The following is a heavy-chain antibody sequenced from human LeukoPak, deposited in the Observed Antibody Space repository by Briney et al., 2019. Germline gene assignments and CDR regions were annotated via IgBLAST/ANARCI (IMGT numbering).Heavy chain of an antibody. CDR3: ARESDSSGYYDAFDI. CDR2: IYYSGST. J-gene: IGHJ3*02. Sequence: PSETLSLTCTVSGGSISSYYWSWPRQPPGKGLEWIGYIYYSGSTNYNPSLKSRVTISVDTSKNQSSLKLSSVTAADTAVYYCARESDSSGYYDAFDIWGQGTMVTVSS. V-gene: IGHV4-59*01. D-gene: IGHD3-22*01. CDR1: GGSISSYY.